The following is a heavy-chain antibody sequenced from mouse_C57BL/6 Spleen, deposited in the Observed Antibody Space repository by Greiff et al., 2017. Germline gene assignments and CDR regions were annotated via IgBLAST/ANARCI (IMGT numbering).Heavy chain of an antibody. CDR2: INPSNGGT. V-gene: IGHV1-53*01. CDR3: ARGGAYDAMDY. CDR1: GYTFTSYW. J-gene: IGHJ4*01. Sequence: QVQLQQSGTELVKPGASVKLSCKASGYTFTSYWMHWVKQRPGQGLEWIGNINPSNGGTNYNEKFKSKATLTVDKSSSTAYMQLSSLTSEDSAVYYGARGGAYDAMDYWGQGTSVTVSS.